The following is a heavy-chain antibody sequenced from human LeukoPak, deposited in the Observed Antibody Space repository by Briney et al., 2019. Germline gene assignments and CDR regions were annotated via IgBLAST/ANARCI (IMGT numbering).Heavy chain of an antibody. CDR1: GGSISSYY. CDR2: IYSTGST. Sequence: SETLSLTCTVSGGSISSYYWSWIRQPAGKGLEWIGRIYSTGSTNYNPSLKSRVTMSVDTTKNQFSLRLRSVTAADTAVYYCARQIASAGTAGFDFWGQGALVTVSS. D-gene: IGHD6-13*01. J-gene: IGHJ4*02. V-gene: IGHV4-4*07. CDR3: ARQIASAGTAGFDF.